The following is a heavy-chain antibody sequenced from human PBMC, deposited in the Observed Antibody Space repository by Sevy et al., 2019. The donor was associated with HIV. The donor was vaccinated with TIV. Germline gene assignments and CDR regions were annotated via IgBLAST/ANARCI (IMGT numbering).Heavy chain of an antibody. CDR3: ARGPSPVTPYYYDSSGYYYPH. Sequence: ASVKVSCKASGYTFTSYDINWVRQATGQGLEWMGWMNPNSGNTGYAQKFQGRVTMTRNTSISTAYMELSSLRSEDTAVYYCARGPSPVTPYYYDSSGYYYPHWGQGTLVTVSS. CDR1: GYTFTSYD. J-gene: IGHJ1*01. V-gene: IGHV1-8*01. D-gene: IGHD3-22*01. CDR2: MNPNSGNT.